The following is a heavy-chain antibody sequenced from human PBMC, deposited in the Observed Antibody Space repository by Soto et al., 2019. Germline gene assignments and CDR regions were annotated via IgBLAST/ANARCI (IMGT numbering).Heavy chain of an antibody. D-gene: IGHD6-19*01. V-gene: IGHV3-21*01. J-gene: IGHJ4*02. CDR2: ISSSSSYI. CDR3: ARYPSGWYSHPQYYFDY. Sequence: EVQLVESGGGLVKPGGSLRLSCAASGFTFSSYSMNWVRQAPGKGLEWVSSISSSSSYIYYADSVKGRFTISRDNAKNSLYLQMNSLRAEDMAVYYWARYPSGWYSHPQYYFDYWGQGTLVTVSS. CDR1: GFTFSSYS.